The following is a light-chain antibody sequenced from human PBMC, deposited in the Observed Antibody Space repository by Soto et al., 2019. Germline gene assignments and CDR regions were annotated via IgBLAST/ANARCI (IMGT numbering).Light chain of an antibody. V-gene: IGKV3-11*01. CDR1: QSVSSY. Sequence: EIVVTQSPATLSLSPGERATLSCRASQSVSSYLAWYQQKPGQAPRLLIYDASNRATGIPARFSGSGSGTDFTLTISNLEPEDFAVYYCQQRSNWPPITFGQGTRLEIK. J-gene: IGKJ5*01. CDR3: QQRSNWPPIT. CDR2: DAS.